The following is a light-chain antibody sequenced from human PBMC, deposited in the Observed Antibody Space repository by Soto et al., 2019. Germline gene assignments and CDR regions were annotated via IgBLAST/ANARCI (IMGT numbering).Light chain of an antibody. CDR3: HQYNYWPPET. CDR1: QSVSTD. Sequence: EIVMTQSPATLSVSLGERATSSCRASQSVSTDLAWYQQKPGQAPRLLIFGASTRATGIPARFSGSGSGTEFILTISSLQSEDSAVYYCHQYNYWPPETFGQGTNVDIK. J-gene: IGKJ1*01. V-gene: IGKV3-15*01. CDR2: GAS.